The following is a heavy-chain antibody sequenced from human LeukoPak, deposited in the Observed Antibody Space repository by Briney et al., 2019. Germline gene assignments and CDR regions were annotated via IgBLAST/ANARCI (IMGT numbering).Heavy chain of an antibody. V-gene: IGHV3-23*01. Sequence: PGASLRLSCAASGFTFSSYAMNWVRQAPGKGLEWVPAISGSGGSTYYADSVKGRFTISRDNSKNTLYLQMDSLRAEDTAVYSCAKVTTLGLFDYWGQGTLVTVSS. CDR3: AKVTTLGLFDY. D-gene: IGHD7-27*01. CDR1: GFTFSSYA. CDR2: ISGSGGST. J-gene: IGHJ4*02.